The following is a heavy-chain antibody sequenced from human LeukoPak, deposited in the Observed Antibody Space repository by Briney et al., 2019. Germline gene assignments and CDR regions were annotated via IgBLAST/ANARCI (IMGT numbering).Heavy chain of an antibody. CDR2: IYYSGST. J-gene: IGHJ2*01. Sequence: SETLSLTCTVSGGTISSYYWSWVRQPPGKGLEWLGYIYYSGSTNYNPSLKSRVTISVDTSKNQFSLKLSSVTAADTAVYYCAGSEATLPSWYFDLWGRGTLVTVSP. CDR3: AGSEATLPSWYFDL. V-gene: IGHV4-59*08. CDR1: GGTISSYY.